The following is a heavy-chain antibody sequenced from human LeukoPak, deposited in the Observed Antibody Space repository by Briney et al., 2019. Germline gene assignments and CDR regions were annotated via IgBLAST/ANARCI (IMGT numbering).Heavy chain of an antibody. CDR3: ARGSGGDYVDY. CDR1: GGSINNYF. V-gene: IGHV4-59*12. J-gene: IGHJ4*02. Sequence: SETLSLTCTVSGGSINNYFWSWIRQPPGKGLECIAYIYYSDSTNYKPSLKSRVTVSVDTSKNQFSLKLSSVTAADTAVYYCARGSGGDYVDYWGQGTLVTVSS. CDR2: IYYSDST. D-gene: IGHD2-21*01.